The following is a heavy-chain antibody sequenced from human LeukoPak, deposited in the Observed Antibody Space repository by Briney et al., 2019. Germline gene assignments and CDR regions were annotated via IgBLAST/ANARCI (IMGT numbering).Heavy chain of an antibody. Sequence: SETLSLTCTVSGGSISSYYWSWIRQPAGKGLEWIGRIYTSGSTNYNPSLKSRVTMSVDTSKNQFSLKPSSVTAADTAVYYCASGSPSEYYYDSSGFSEPFRYWGQGTLVTVSS. CDR1: GGSISSYY. CDR3: ASGSPSEYYYDSSGFSEPFRY. D-gene: IGHD3-22*01. V-gene: IGHV4-4*07. J-gene: IGHJ4*02. CDR2: IYTSGST.